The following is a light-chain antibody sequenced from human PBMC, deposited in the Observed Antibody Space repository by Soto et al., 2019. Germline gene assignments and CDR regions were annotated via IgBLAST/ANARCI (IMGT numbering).Light chain of an antibody. V-gene: IGKV3-20*01. J-gene: IGKJ4*01. Sequence: EIVLTQSQGTMSLSPLERAKIYCSASRSVSSNYLAWYQQKPGQAPRLLIFGASSRATGIPDRFSGSGSGTEFTLTISRLEPEDFAVYYCHQYGISPFGGGTKVDIK. CDR3: HQYGISP. CDR1: RSVSSNY. CDR2: GAS.